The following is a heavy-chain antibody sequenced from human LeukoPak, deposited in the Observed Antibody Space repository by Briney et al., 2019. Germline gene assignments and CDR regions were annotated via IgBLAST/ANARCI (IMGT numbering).Heavy chain of an antibody. CDR3: ARGRYDTRWEYYYYYGMDV. J-gene: IGHJ6*04. CDR2: INYSGST. Sequence: SETLSLTCAVCGGSFSGYYWSWIRQPPGKGLEWIGEINYSGSTKYNPSPKSRVTISADTSKNQFSLKLRSVTAADTAVYYCARGRYDTRWEYYYYYGMDVWGKGTTVTVSS. D-gene: IGHD1-26*01. V-gene: IGHV4-34*01. CDR1: GGSFSGYY.